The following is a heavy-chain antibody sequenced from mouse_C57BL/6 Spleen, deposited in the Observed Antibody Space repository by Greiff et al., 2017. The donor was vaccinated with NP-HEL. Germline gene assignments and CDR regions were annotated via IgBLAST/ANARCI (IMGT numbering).Heavy chain of an antibody. Sequence: VQLQQSGAELVKPGASVKLSCTASGFKIKDYYMHWVKQRTEQGLEWIGRIDPEDGETKYAQKFQGKATITADTSSNTAYLQLSSLTSEYTAVYYFASGDYGPDYWGQGTTLTVSS. CDR2: IDPEDGET. CDR1: GFKIKDYY. CDR3: ASGDYGPDY. D-gene: IGHD1-2*01. J-gene: IGHJ2*01. V-gene: IGHV14-2*01.